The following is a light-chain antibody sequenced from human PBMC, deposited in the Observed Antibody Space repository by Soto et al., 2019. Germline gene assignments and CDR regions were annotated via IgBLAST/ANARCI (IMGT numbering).Light chain of an antibody. V-gene: IGLV2-14*01. CDR1: TSDVGGYNY. CDR2: EVS. J-gene: IGLJ2*01. Sequence: QSALTQPASVSGSPGQSITTSCTGSTSDVGGYNYVSWYQQHPGKAPKLMIYEVSNRPSGASNRFSGSKSGNTASLTISGLLAEDEADYYCSSYTSSSSVVFGGGTKVTVL. CDR3: SSYTSSSSVV.